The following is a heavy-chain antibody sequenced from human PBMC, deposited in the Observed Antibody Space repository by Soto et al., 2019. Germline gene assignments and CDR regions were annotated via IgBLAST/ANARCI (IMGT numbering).Heavy chain of an antibody. CDR3: AREGRVGYYYGSGSYSNWFDP. Sequence: SVKVSCKASGGTFSSYAISWVRQAPGQGLEWMGGIIPIFGTANYAQKFQGRVTITADESTSTAYMELSSLRSEDTAVYYCAREGRVGYYYGSGSYSNWFDPWGQGTLVTVSS. CDR1: GGTFSSYA. V-gene: IGHV1-69*13. J-gene: IGHJ5*02. D-gene: IGHD3-10*01. CDR2: IIPIFGTA.